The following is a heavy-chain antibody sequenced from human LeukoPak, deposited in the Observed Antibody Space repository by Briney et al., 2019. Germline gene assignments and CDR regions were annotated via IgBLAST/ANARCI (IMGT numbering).Heavy chain of an antibody. D-gene: IGHD5-18*01. Sequence: ASVKVSCKASGYTFTSYDINWVRQATGQGLEWMGWMNPNSGNTGYAQKFQGRVTMTRNTSISTAYMELSSLRSEDTAVYYCARVTMGLQLWSPALDYWGQGTLVTVSS. V-gene: IGHV1-8*01. CDR1: GYTFTSYD. CDR3: ARVTMGLQLWSPALDY. J-gene: IGHJ4*02. CDR2: MNPNSGNT.